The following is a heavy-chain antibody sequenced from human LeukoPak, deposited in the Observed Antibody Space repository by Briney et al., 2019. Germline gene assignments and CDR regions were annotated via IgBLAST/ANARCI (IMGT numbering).Heavy chain of an antibody. J-gene: IGHJ5*02. CDR2: ISSSSSTI. CDR1: GFTFSNYG. Sequence: GGSLRLSCAASGFTFSNYGMSWVRQAPGKGLEWVSYISSSSSTIYYADSVKGRFTISRDNAKNSLYLQMNSLRVEDTAVYYCVRQLVSWGQGTLVTVSS. CDR3: VRQLVS. V-gene: IGHV3-48*01. D-gene: IGHD1-1*01.